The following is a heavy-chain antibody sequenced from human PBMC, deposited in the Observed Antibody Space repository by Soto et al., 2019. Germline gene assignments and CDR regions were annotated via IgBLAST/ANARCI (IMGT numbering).Heavy chain of an antibody. CDR2: VWYDGGNK. CDR1: GFTFSSYG. D-gene: IGHD5-12*01. Sequence: QVQLVESGGGVVQPGRSLRLSCAASGFTFSSYGMHWVRQAPGKGLEWVALVWYDGGNKYYADSVKGRFTISRDNSKNTLYLQMNSLRDEDTAVYYCVRAAGYSGNGYVYYYGMDVWDQGTTVTVSS. V-gene: IGHV3-33*01. CDR3: VRAAGYSGNGYVYYYGMDV. J-gene: IGHJ6*02.